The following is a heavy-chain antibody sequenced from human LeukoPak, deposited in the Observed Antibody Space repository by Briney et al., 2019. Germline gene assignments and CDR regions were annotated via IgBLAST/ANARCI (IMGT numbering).Heavy chain of an antibody. CDR3: AKDAGSSAFDI. CDR2: TWYDGSNK. Sequence: PGRPLRLSCAASGFIFSTYGMHWVRQAPGKGLQWVAFTWYDGSNKYYADSVKGRFTISRDNSESTLYLQMNNLRAEDTAVYYCAKDAGSSAFDIWGQGTTVTVSS. CDR1: GFIFSTYG. V-gene: IGHV3-30*02. J-gene: IGHJ3*02. D-gene: IGHD1-26*01.